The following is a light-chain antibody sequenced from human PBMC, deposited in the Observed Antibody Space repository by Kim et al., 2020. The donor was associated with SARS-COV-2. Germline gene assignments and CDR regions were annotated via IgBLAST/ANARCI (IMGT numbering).Light chain of an antibody. CDR2: QDI. CDR1: DLGRNY. V-gene: IGLV3-1*01. J-gene: IGLJ1*01. Sequence: VSPRKTAISTCAGDDLGRNYVCWYQQQPVHSPVLVIYQDIKRPSGIPERFSGSNSGSTATLTSSGTQAMDEADYYCQAWDSDTPYVFGAGTKVTVL. CDR3: QAWDSDTPYV.